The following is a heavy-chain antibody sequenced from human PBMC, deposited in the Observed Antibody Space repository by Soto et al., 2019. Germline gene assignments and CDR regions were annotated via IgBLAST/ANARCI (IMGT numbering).Heavy chain of an antibody. Sequence: QVQLVQSGAAVEKPGSSVKISCKASGDSFSSYTLSWMRQAPGHGLEWMGRIVPLLGTTNYAQNFQGSVTCTADKSASTIYMEVSSLRSEGTALYYCARAPAAVAGTQAFDIWGQGTMVIISS. J-gene: IGHJ3*02. V-gene: IGHV1-69*08. CDR1: GDSFSSYT. D-gene: IGHD6-19*01. CDR2: IVPLLGTT. CDR3: ARAPAAVAGTQAFDI.